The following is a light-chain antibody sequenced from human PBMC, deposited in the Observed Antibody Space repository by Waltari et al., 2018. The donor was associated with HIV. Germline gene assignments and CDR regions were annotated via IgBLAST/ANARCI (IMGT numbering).Light chain of an antibody. CDR2: EDT. Sequence: SYELTQPPSVPVSPGQTARIPCSGDALAKKYAYWYQQKSGQAPVLVIYEDTKRPSGIPDRFSGSSSGAMATLTISGAQLEDEGDYYCYSTDSSGYLFVFGTGTKVTVL. J-gene: IGLJ1*01. V-gene: IGLV3-10*01. CDR3: YSTDSSGYLFV. CDR1: ALAKKY.